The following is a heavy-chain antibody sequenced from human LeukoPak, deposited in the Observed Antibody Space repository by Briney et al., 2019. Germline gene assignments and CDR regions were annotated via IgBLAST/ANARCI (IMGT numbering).Heavy chain of an antibody. CDR2: IKQDGGEK. CDR1: GFTFSSYW. J-gene: IGHJ4*02. D-gene: IGHD4-17*01. Sequence: GGSLGLSCTASGFTFSSYWMSWVRQAPGKGLEWVANIKQDGGEKYYVDSVKGRFTISRDNAKNSLYLQMNSLRAEDTAVYYCARLGARQVLDYWGQGTLVTVSS. CDR3: ARLGARQVLDY. V-gene: IGHV3-7*01.